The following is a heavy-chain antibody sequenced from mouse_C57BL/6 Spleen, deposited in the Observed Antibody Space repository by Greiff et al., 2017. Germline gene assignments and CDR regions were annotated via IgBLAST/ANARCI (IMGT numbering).Heavy chain of an antibody. V-gene: IGHV2-2*01. Sequence: VKLVESGPGLVQPSQSLSITCTVSGFSLTSYGVHWVRQSPGKGLEWLGVIWSGGSTDYNAAFISRLSISKDNSKSQVFFKMNSLQADDTAIYYCAFGNLYYYAMDYWGQGTSVTVSS. D-gene: IGHD2-1*01. CDR3: AFGNLYYYAMDY. CDR2: IWSGGST. CDR1: GFSLTSYG. J-gene: IGHJ4*01.